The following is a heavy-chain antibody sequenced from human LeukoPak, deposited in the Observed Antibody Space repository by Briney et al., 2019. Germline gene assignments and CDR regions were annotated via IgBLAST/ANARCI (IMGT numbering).Heavy chain of an antibody. V-gene: IGHV4-59*01. CDR2: FHNSGTS. Sequence: SETLSLTCTVSDDSISDYYRGWIRQPPGKGLEWIGYFHNSGTSTYNPSLKSRVTISTDTSKNQFSLKLNSLTTADSAVYYCTRGAGWLIDYWGQGILVTVSS. CDR1: DDSISDYY. CDR3: TRGAGWLIDY. D-gene: IGHD3-16*01. J-gene: IGHJ4*02.